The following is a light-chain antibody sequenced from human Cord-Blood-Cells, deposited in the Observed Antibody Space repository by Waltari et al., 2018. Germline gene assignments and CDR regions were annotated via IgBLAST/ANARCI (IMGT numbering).Light chain of an antibody. V-gene: IGKV4-1*01. Sequence: DIVMSQSPDSLAVSLSERATINCKSSQSVLYSSNNKNYLAWYQQKPGQPPKLLIYWAATRESGVPDRFSGSGSGTDFTLTISSLQAEDVAVYDCQQYYSTPYTVGQGTKLEIK. CDR2: WAA. CDR1: QSVLYSSNNKNY. J-gene: IGKJ2*01. CDR3: QQYYSTPYT.